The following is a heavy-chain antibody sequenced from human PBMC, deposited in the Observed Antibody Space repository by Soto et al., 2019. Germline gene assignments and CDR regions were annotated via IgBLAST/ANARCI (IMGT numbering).Heavy chain of an antibody. Sequence: QVRLQESGPGLVKPSQTLSLTCSVSGGSISSGDYYWSYIRQPPGKGLEWIGYISHSGLTYYNPSLESRVTISVDTSKNQFALQLNSVTAADTAVYYCARGMGSRGGFDDWGQGTLVTVSS. CDR2: ISHSGLT. D-gene: IGHD3-16*01. V-gene: IGHV4-30-4*01. CDR1: GGSISSGDYY. CDR3: ARGMGSRGGFDD. J-gene: IGHJ4*02.